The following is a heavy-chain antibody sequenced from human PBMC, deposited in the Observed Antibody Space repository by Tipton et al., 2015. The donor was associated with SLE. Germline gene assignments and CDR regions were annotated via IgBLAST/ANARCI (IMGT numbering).Heavy chain of an antibody. V-gene: IGHV4-39*07. CDR3: AGEPDY. Sequence: TLSLTCTVSGGSISRSSYYWAWIRQPPGKGLEWIGSVYYSGSTYYNPSLKSRVTISVDTSKNQFSLKLSSVTAADTAVYYCAGEPDYWGQGTLVTVSS. CDR2: VYYSGST. CDR1: GGSISRSSYY. J-gene: IGHJ4*02.